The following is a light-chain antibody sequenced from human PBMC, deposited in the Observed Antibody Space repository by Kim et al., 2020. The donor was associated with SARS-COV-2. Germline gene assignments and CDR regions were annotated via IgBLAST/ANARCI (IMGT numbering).Light chain of an antibody. CDR3: QVWDSDSDHPI. CDR2: YES. J-gene: IGLJ2*01. V-gene: IGLV3-21*04. Sequence: PGESARITCGGDSLGAKSVRWPQQTPGRAPVLVMYYESDRPSGIPERFVGSNSGNTATLTISRVEDGDEADYYCQVWDSDSDHPIFGGGTKVTVL. CDR1: SLGAKS.